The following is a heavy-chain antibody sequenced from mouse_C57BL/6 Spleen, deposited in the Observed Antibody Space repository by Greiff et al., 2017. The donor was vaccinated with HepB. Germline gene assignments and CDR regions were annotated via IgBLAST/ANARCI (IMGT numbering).Heavy chain of an antibody. J-gene: IGHJ3*01. CDR1: GFNIKNTY. CDR2: IDPANGNT. D-gene: IGHD1-1*01. CDR3: ARSDYGSSSAWFAY. V-gene: IGHV14-3*01. Sequence: DVKLQESVAELVRPGASVKLSCTASGFNIKNTYMHWVKQRPEQGLEWIGRIDPANGNTKYAPKFQGKATITADTSSNTAYLQLSSLTSEDTAIYYCARSDYGSSSAWFAYWGQGTLVTVSA.